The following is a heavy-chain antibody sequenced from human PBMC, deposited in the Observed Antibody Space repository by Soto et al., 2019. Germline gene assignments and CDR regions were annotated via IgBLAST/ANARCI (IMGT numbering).Heavy chain of an antibody. Sequence: ASVKVSCKSSGYTFVNYYVHWVRQAPGQGLEWMGMINPSGGRTTYPQKFQGRVTMTRDTSTSTVYVELSSLRSDDTAVFYCAREKTSTSLLTHYYYAMDVWGQGTTVTVSS. CDR3: AREKTSTSLLTHYYYAMDV. V-gene: IGHV1-46*01. CDR1: GYTFVNYY. CDR2: INPSGGRT. J-gene: IGHJ6*02.